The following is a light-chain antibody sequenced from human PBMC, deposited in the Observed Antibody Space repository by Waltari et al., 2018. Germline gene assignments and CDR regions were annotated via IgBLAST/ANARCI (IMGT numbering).Light chain of an antibody. CDR1: NSDVGAYNY. Sequence: QSALTQPRSVSGSPGQSVTLSCTGTNSDVGAYNYVSWYQHRPGTAPQLVIFDVAKRPSGVPGRFSGSKAGNTASLTISGLQADDEADYYCCSYAGRYTSVFGGGTKVTVL. J-gene: IGLJ2*01. V-gene: IGLV2-11*01. CDR3: CSYAGRYTSV. CDR2: DVA.